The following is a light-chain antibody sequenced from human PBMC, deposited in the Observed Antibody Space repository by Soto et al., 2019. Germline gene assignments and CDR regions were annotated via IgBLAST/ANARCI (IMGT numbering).Light chain of an antibody. CDR3: QQYRMSPNT. V-gene: IGKV3-20*01. CDR2: GAS. Sequence: EIMLTQSLATVSLSPGERSTLSCMASQSITSDLAWYQEKPGQAPRLLIYGASTRATGIPDRFSGSGSGTDFSLTIRGLKPEDFAVYYCQQYRMSPNTFGQGTRLEIK. CDR1: QSITSD. J-gene: IGKJ5*01.